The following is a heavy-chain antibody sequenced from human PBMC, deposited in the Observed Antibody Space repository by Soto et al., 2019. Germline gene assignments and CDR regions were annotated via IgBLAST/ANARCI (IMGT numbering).Heavy chain of an antibody. J-gene: IGHJ4*02. D-gene: IGHD3-10*01. V-gene: IGHV1-18*01. CDR2: INPYGGNT. CDR1: GYTFTSYG. CDR3: FTYYYGSGSYYPNDY. Sequence: ASVKVSCKASGYTFTSYGISWVRQAPGQGLEWMGRINPYGGNTSYAQKFQGRVTMTRDTSTSTVYMELSSLRSEDTAVYYCFTYYYGSGSYYPNDYWGQGTLVTVSS.